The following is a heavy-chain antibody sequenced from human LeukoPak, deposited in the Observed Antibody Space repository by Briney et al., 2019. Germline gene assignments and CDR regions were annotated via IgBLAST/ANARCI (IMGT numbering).Heavy chain of an antibody. CDR3: ARDTVNGPFVISLDL. Sequence: PGGSLRLSCAASGFTFSNYEMNWVRQAPGKGPEWVAHINSADNVEYYTDSVRGRFTMSRDNAKDLLYLQMNSLRDEDTAVYYCARDTVNGPFVISLDLWGQGVLVTVSS. D-gene: IGHD2-8*01. CDR1: GFTFSNYE. J-gene: IGHJ5*02. V-gene: IGHV3-48*03. CDR2: INSADNVE.